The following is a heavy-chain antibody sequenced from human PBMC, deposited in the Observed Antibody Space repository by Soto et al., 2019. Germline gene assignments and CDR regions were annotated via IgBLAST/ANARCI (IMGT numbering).Heavy chain of an antibody. J-gene: IGHJ6*02. CDR1: GFTFSSYS. V-gene: IGHV3-73*01. D-gene: IGHD3-9*01. Sequence: EVQLVESGGGLVQPGGSLRLSCAASGFTFSSYSMNWVRQASGKGLEWVGRIRSKANSYATAYAASVKGRFTISRDDSENTAYLQMNSLRTEDTAVYYCSRASRENEVLTGGVWGQGTTVTVSS. CDR3: SRASRENEVLTGGV. CDR2: IRSKANSYAT.